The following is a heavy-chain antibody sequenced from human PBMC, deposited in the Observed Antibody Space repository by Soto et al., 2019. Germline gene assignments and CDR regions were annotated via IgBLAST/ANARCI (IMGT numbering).Heavy chain of an antibody. D-gene: IGHD3-10*01. CDR3: AKDSGGYYPRLRHYYYYYGMDV. V-gene: IGHV3-9*01. Sequence: GGSLRLSCAASGFTFDDYAMHWVRQAPGKGLEWVSGISWNSGSIGYADSVKGRFTISRDNAKNSLYLQMNSLRAEDTALYYCAKDSGGYYPRLRHYYYYYGMDVWGQGTTVTVSS. CDR1: GFTFDDYA. J-gene: IGHJ6*02. CDR2: ISWNSGSI.